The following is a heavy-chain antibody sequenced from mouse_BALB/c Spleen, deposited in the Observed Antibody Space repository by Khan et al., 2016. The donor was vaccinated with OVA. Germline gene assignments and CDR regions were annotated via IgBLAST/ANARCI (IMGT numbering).Heavy chain of an antibody. V-gene: IGHV1-4*01. CDR1: GYTFTSYT. J-gene: IGHJ2*01. D-gene: IGHD3-1*01. CDR2: INPSSGYT. Sequence: QVQLKQSGAELVKPGASVKMSCKASGYTFTSYTMHWVKQRPGQGLEWIGYINPSSGYTKYNQKFKDKATLTADKSSSTAYMQLSSLTSADSAVYYCARKSTRASYWGQGTTLTVSS. CDR3: ARKSTRASY.